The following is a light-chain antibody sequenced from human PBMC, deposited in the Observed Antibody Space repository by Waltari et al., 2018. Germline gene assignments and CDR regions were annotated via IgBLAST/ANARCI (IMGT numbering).Light chain of an antibody. CDR3: YSAADKNLI. V-gene: IGLV3-27*01. J-gene: IGLJ2*01. CDR1: VLAKKY. Sequence: SYELTQPSSVSVSPGQTARITCSGDVLAKKYARWFQQRPGQAPVLIIYKDNERPPGIPERFSGSSSGTTVTLTISGAQVEDEADYYCYSAADKNLIFGGGTKLTVL. CDR2: KDN.